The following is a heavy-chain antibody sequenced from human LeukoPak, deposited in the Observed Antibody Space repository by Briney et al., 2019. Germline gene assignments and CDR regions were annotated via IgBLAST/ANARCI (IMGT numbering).Heavy chain of an antibody. J-gene: IGHJ4*02. V-gene: IGHV4-39*02. CDR1: GGSIRGGSHY. Sequence: SETLSLTCTVSGGSIRGGSHYWAWIRQPPGKGLEWIGSIYYSGSTYYNPSLENRVTISIDTSKNHFSLKLSSLSAADTSVYYCAKRDDSGGNLVDLWGQGTLVTVS. CDR3: AKRDDSGGNLVDL. D-gene: IGHD3-22*01. CDR2: IYYSGST.